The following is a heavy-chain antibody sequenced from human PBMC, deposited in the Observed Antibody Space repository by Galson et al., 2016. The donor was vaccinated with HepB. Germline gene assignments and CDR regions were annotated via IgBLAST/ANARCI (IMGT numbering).Heavy chain of an antibody. D-gene: IGHD5-18*01. J-gene: IGHJ3*02. CDR1: GFTLSSYG. V-gene: IGHV3-30*03. CDR3: SRDQAGYSFGYVAFDI. CDR2: ISYDGSNK. Sequence: SLRLSCAGSGFTLSSYGMHWVRQAPGKGLEWVAVISYDGSNKYYADSVKGRFAISRDHSKNTLYLQMNSLRAEDTAVYYCSRDQAGYSFGYVAFDIWGQGTMVTVSS.